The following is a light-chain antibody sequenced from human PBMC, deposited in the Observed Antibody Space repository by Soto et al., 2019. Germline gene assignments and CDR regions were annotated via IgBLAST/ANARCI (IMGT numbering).Light chain of an antibody. Sequence: QPVLTQPPSVSGAPGQRVTISCTGSSSNIGAGYDVHWYQQLPGTAPKLLIYANRNRPSGVPDRFSVSKSDTSASLAITGLQAEDEADYYCQSYDSSLSVYVFGTGNKLTVL. CDR1: SSNIGAGYD. J-gene: IGLJ1*01. V-gene: IGLV1-40*01. CDR2: ANR. CDR3: QSYDSSLSVYV.